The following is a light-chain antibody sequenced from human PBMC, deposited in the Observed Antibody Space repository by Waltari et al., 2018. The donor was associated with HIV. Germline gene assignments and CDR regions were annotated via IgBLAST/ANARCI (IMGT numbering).Light chain of an antibody. V-gene: IGKV1-39*01. CDR3: QQSYSLPRT. Sequence: DIQMTQSPSSLSASVGDRVTITCQASQSISSYINWYQEKPGKAPELLIYAASTLQSGVPSRFSASGSETDLTLTISSLQPEDCATYYCQQSYSLPRTFGQGTKLEIK. CDR1: QSISSY. CDR2: AAS. J-gene: IGKJ2*01.